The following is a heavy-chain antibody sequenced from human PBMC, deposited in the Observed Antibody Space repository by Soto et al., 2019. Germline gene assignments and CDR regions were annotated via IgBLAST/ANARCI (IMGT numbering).Heavy chain of an antibody. CDR3: ARDHRVVVATIPLGVSRNWAFEL. D-gene: IGHD5-12*01. V-gene: IGHV3-21*01. Sequence: EVQLVESGGGLVKPGGSLRLSCAASGFTFSSYSMNWVRQAPGKGLEWVSSISSSSSYIYYADSVKGRFTISRDNAKNALYLQMNSVRAEDTAVYYCARDHRVVVATIPLGVSRNWAFELWGRGTLVTVSS. CDR2: ISSSSSYI. J-gene: IGHJ2*01. CDR1: GFTFSSYS.